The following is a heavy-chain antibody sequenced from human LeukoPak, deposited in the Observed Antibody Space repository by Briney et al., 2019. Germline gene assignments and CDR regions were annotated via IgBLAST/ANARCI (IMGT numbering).Heavy chain of an antibody. J-gene: IGHJ4*02. D-gene: IGHD4-17*01. Sequence: GSLRLSCAASGFTFSSYGMHWVRQPPGKGLEWIGEIYHSGSTNYNPSLKSRVTISVDKSKNQFSLKLSSVTAADTAVYYCARNGDRHIDYWGQGTLVTVSS. V-gene: IGHV4-4*02. CDR3: ARNGDRHIDY. CDR1: GFTFSSYG. CDR2: IYHSGST.